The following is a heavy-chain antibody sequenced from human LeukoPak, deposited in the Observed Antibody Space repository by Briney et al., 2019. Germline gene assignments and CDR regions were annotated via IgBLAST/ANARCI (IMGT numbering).Heavy chain of an antibody. V-gene: IGHV3-69-1*01. Sequence: GGSLRLSCLDTFSDYYMNYFRRLQGRGRSRLHTKFYADSVKGRFTICRDNAKNSVYLQRNSLRAEDTAVYYCAKGSGSSCYSPCDYWGQGILVTVSS. CDR2: TK. D-gene: IGHD2-15*01. J-gene: IGHJ4*02. CDR3: AKGSGSSCYSPCDY. CDR1: TFSDYY.